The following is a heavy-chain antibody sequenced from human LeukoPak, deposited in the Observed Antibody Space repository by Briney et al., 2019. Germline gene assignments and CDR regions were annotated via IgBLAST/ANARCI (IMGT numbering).Heavy chain of an antibody. CDR2: IRYDGSNK. CDR3: AKDTIWFGELFLFDY. D-gene: IGHD3-10*01. Sequence: GGSLRLSCAASGFTFSSYGMHWVRQAPGKGLEWVAFIRYDGSNKYYADSVKGRFTISRDNSKNTLYLQMNSLRAEDTAVYYCAKDTIWFGELFLFDYWGQGTLVTVSS. V-gene: IGHV3-30*02. J-gene: IGHJ4*02. CDR1: GFTFSSYG.